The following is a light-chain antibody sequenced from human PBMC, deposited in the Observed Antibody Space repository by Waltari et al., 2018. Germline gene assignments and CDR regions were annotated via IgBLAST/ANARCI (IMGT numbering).Light chain of an antibody. V-gene: IGLV3-21*01. Sequence: SYELTQPPSVSVSPGQTARITCGGDNLGRKYVHWYQQKPAQAPVLVIYYDSDRPSGIPERFSGSKSGNTATLTISGVEAGDEADYYCQVWDSSSDHGLFGGGTRLTVL. CDR1: NLGRKY. CDR2: YDS. CDR3: QVWDSSSDHGL. J-gene: IGLJ2*01.